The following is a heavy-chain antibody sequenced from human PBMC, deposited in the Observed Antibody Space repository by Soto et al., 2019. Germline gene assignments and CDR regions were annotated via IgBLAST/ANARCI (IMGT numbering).Heavy chain of an antibody. CDR1: GASINSSNW. D-gene: IGHD3-10*01. V-gene: IGHV4-4*02. CDR3: TRDMIYGSERSSYYYAMDV. Sequence: QVQLQESGPGLVKPSGTLSLTCAVSGASINSSNWWSWVRQPPGKGLEWIGEIYHSGSTNYNPSLMSRLTISVDRSKNQLSLNLRSVTAADTAVYYCTRDMIYGSERSSYYYAMDVWGRGTTVTVSS. CDR2: IYHSGST. J-gene: IGHJ6*02.